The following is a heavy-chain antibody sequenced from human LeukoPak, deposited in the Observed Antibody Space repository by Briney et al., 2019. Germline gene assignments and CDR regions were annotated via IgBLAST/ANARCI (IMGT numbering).Heavy chain of an antibody. CDR3: ARVSTVSRGAFDI. D-gene: IGHD4-17*01. CDR1: GFTFSSYS. Sequence: GGSLRLSCAASGFTFSSYSMNWVRQAPGKGLEWVSSISSSSSYIYYADSVKGRFTISRDNAKNSLYLQMNGLRAEDTAVYYCARVSTVSRGAFDIWGQGTMVTVSS. V-gene: IGHV3-21*01. CDR2: ISSSSSYI. J-gene: IGHJ3*02.